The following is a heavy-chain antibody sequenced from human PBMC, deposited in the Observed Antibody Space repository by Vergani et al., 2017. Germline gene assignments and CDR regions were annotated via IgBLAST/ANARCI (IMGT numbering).Heavy chain of an antibody. Sequence: QVQLQESGPGLVKPSETLSLTCTVSGGSISSYYWSWIRQPPGKGLEWIGYIYYSGSTNYNPSLKSRVTISVDTSKNQFSLKLSSVTAADTAVYYCARDPGYCSSTSCYDHYYYYMDVWGKGTTVTVSS. V-gene: IGHV4-59*12. CDR3: ARDPGYCSSTSCYDHYYYYMDV. J-gene: IGHJ6*03. CDR2: IYYSGST. D-gene: IGHD2-2*01. CDR1: GGSISSYY.